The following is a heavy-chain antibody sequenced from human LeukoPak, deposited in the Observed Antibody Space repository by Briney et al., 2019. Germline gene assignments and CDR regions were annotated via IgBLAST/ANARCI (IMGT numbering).Heavy chain of an antibody. Sequence: ASVKVSCKASGGTFSSYAISWVRQAPGQGLEWMGGIIPIFGTANYAQKFQGRVTITADKSTSTAYMELSSLRSEDTAVYYCARGGVRGAIAGYYYYYMDVWGKGTTVTVSS. D-gene: IGHD3-10*01. J-gene: IGHJ6*03. CDR3: ARGGVRGAIAGYYYYYMDV. V-gene: IGHV1-69*06. CDR2: IIPIFGTA. CDR1: GGTFSSYA.